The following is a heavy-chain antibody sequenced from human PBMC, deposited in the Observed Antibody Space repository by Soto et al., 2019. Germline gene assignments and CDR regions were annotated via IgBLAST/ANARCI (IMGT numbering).Heavy chain of an antibody. J-gene: IGHJ5*02. V-gene: IGHV4-34*01. Sequence: PSETLSLTCAVYGGSFSGYYWSWIRQPPGKGLEWIGEINHSGSTNYNPSLKSRVTISVDTSKNQFSLKLSSVTAADTAVYYCARGPTLGYCTNGVCYPFDPWGRGTLVTVSS. CDR3: ARGPTLGYCTNGVCYPFDP. CDR1: GGSFSGYY. CDR2: INHSGST. D-gene: IGHD2-8*01.